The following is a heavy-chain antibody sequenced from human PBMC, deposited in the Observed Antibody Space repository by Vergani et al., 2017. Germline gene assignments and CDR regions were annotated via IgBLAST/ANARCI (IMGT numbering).Heavy chain of an antibody. CDR2: ISAYNGNT. Sequence: QVQLVQSGAEVKKPGASVKVSCKASGYTFTSYGISWVRQAPGQGLEWMGWISAYNGNTNYAQKLQGRVTMTTDTSTSTAYMELRSLRSDDTAVYYCARDKGYCSSTSCLYYYYYGMDVWGQGTTVTVSS. CDR1: GYTFTSYG. D-gene: IGHD2-2*01. J-gene: IGHJ6*02. V-gene: IGHV1-18*01. CDR3: ARDKGYCSSTSCLYYYYYGMDV.